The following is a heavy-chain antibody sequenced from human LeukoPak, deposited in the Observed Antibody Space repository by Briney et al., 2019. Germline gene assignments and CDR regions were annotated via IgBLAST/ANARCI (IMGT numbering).Heavy chain of an antibody. V-gene: IGHV5-51*01. CDR2: IYPDDSDT. CDR3: ARRIYSYGHWYTFDI. CDR1: GYKFISHW. J-gene: IGHJ3*02. Sequence: GESLKISCQASGYKFISHWIGWVRQMPGKGLEWMGIIYPDDSDTRYSPSFQGQVTISADKSINTAYLQWSSLKASDTAMYYCARRIYSYGHWYTFDIWGQGTMVTVSS. D-gene: IGHD5-18*01.